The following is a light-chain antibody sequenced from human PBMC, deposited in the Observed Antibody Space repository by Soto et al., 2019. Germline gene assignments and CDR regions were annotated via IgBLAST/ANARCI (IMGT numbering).Light chain of an antibody. V-gene: IGKV3-20*01. CDR2: GAS. CDR3: QQYGSSPRK. J-gene: IGKJ1*01. CDR1: QTLSSRH. Sequence: VLTHSPGTLSLSPGERATLSFRSSQTLSSRHLAWYQQKPGQAPRLLIYGASSRATGIPDRFSGSGSGTDFTLTISRLEPEDFAVYYCQQYGSSPRKFGQGTKVDIK.